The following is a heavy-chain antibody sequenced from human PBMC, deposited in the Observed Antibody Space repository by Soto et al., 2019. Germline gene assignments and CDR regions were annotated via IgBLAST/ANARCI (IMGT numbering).Heavy chain of an antibody. V-gene: IGHV3-23*01. D-gene: IGHD3-10*01. CDR3: AKDLHWFAMDV. J-gene: IGHJ6*02. CDR2: ISGSEDNI. CDR1: EFSFSTYN. Sequence: PGESLKISCVASEFSFSTYNMDWVRQAPGKGLEWVAVISGSEDNIHYADSVKGRFTISRDNSMNTLFLQMNSLRADDTAIYYCAKDLHWFAMDVWGQGTTVTVSS.